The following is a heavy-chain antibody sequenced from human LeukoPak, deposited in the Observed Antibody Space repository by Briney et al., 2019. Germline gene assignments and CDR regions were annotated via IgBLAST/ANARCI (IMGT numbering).Heavy chain of an antibody. J-gene: IGHJ4*02. CDR1: GGSISSGGYY. V-gene: IGHV4-30-2*01. CDR3: ARLPAGYSSSWYTEYYFDY. D-gene: IGHD6-13*01. Sequence: SETLSLTCTVSGGSISSGGYYWSWIRQPPGKGLEWIGYIYHSGSTYYNPSLKSRVTISVDRSKNQFSLKLSSVTAADTAVYYCARLPAGYSSSWYTEYYFDYWGQGTLVTVSS. CDR2: IYHSGST.